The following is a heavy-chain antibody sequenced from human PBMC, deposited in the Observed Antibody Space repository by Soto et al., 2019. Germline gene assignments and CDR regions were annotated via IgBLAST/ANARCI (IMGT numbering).Heavy chain of an antibody. CDR3: ARGSPSLRFLEWKSPYYYYGMDV. Sequence: GASVKVSCKASGGTFSSYAISWVRQAPGQGLEWMGGIIPIFGTANYAQKFQGRVTITADESTSTAYMELSSLRSEDTAVYYCARGSPSLRFLEWKSPYYYYGMDVWGQGTTVTVSS. D-gene: IGHD3-3*01. CDR1: GGTFSSYA. CDR2: IIPIFGTA. J-gene: IGHJ6*02. V-gene: IGHV1-69*13.